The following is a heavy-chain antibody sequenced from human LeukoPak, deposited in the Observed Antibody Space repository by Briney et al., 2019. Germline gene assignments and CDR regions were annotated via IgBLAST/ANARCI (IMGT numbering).Heavy chain of an antibody. CDR1: GGSLSSSSYY. Sequence: PSETLSLTCTVSGGSLSSSSYYWGWIRQPPGKGLEWIGSIYYSGSTSYNPSLTIRVTISLDTSKNQFSLKLSSVTAADTAVYYCATDDSSGYYYVYWGQGTLVTVSS. CDR3: ATDDSSGYYYVY. D-gene: IGHD3-22*01. V-gene: IGHV4-39*01. CDR2: IYYSGST. J-gene: IGHJ4*02.